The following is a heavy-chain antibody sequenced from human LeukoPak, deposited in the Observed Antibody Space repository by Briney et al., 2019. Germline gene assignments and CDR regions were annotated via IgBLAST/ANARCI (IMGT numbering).Heavy chain of an antibody. D-gene: IGHD6-13*01. J-gene: IGHJ4*02. CDR1: GYTFTSYY. Sequence: ASVKVSCKASGYTFTSYYMHWVRQAPGQGLEWMGIINPSGGSTSYAQKFQGRVTMTRDMSTSTVYMELSSLRSEDTAVYYCASLGSSTGFDYWGQGTLVTVSS. CDR2: INPSGGST. V-gene: IGHV1-46*01. CDR3: ASLGSSTGFDY.